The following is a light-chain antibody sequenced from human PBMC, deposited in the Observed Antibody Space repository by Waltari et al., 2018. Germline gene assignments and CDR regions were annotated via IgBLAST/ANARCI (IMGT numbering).Light chain of an antibody. J-gene: IGKJ1*01. V-gene: IGKV4-1*01. Sequence: DIVMTQSPDSLAVSLGERAHINCKSSQSVLYSSNNRNYLAWYQQKPGQPPKMLIYWASTRESGVPDRFSGSGSGTDFTLTISSLQAEDVAVYYCHQYYSNRMWTFGQGTKVEIK. CDR1: QSVLYSSNNRNY. CDR3: HQYYSNRMWT. CDR2: WAS.